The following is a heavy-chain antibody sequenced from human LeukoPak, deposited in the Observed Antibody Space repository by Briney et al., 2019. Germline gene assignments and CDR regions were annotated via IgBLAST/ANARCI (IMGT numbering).Heavy chain of an antibody. Sequence: SSETLSLTCAVYGGSFSGYYWSWIRQPPGKGLEWIGEINHSGSTNYNPSLKSRVTISVDRSKNQFSLKLSSVTAADTAVYYCARRLGYCSSTSCSVGAFDIWGQGTMVTVSS. J-gene: IGHJ3*02. D-gene: IGHD2-2*01. V-gene: IGHV4-34*01. CDR1: GGSFSGYY. CDR3: ARRLGYCSSTSCSVGAFDI. CDR2: INHSGST.